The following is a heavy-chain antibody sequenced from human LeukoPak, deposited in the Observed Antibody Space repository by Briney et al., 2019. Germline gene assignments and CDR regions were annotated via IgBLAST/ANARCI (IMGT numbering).Heavy chain of an antibody. V-gene: IGHV4-34*01. J-gene: IGHJ4*02. CDR2: INHSGST. CDR3: ARVAPPNPY. CDR1: GGSFSSYY. Sequence: KPSETLSLTCAVYGGSFSSYYWSWIRQPPGKGLEWIGEINHSGSTNYNPSLKSRVTISVDTSKKQFSLKMSSVTAVDTAVYYCARVAPPNPYWGQGTLVTVSS.